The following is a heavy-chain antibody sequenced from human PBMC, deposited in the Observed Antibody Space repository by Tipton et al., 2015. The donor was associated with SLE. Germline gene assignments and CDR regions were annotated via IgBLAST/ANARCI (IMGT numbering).Heavy chain of an antibody. Sequence: GLVKPSETLSLTCIVSGGSISSSSYYWGWIRQPPGKGLEWIGSIYYSGSTYYNPSLKSRVTISVDTSKNQFSLKLSSVTAAETAVYYCARRTTRSSGYFGAFDIWGQGTMVTVSS. CDR2: IYYSGST. J-gene: IGHJ3*02. CDR1: GGSISSSSYY. CDR3: ARRTTRSSGYFGAFDI. D-gene: IGHD3-22*01. V-gene: IGHV4-39*01.